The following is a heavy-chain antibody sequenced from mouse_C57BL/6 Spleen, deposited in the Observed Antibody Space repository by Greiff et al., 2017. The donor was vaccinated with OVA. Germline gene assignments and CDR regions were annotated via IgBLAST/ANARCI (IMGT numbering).Heavy chain of an antibody. V-gene: IGHV1-61*01. D-gene: IGHD2-2*01. CDR1: GYTFTSYW. J-gene: IGHJ2*01. CDR2: IYPSDSET. Sequence: VQLQQPGAELVRPGSSVKLSCKASGYTFTSYWMDWVKQRPGQGLEWIGNIYPSDSETHYNQKFKDKATLTVDKSSSTAYMQLSSLTSEDSAVYYCARGLRRGFDYWGQGTTLTVSS. CDR3: ARGLRRGFDY.